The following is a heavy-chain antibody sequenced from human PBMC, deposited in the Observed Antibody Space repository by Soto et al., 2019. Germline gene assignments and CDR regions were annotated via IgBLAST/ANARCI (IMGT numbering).Heavy chain of an antibody. Sequence: PSETLSLTCAVSGVSISSGNWWTWVRQTPQRGLEYIGEIFHDGTANYYPSFERRVAISVDTSKNQFSLKLTSVTAADTAIYYCARGRLSIAARPYYFDYWGQGTLVTVSS. CDR3: ARGRLSIAARPYYFDY. CDR2: IFHDGTA. D-gene: IGHD6-6*01. J-gene: IGHJ4*02. CDR1: GVSISSGNW. V-gene: IGHV4-4*02.